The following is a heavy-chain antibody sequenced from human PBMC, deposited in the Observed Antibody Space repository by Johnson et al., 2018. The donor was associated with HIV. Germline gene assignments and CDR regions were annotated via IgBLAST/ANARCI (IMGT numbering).Heavy chain of an antibody. CDR1: GFTVSTNY. J-gene: IGHJ3*02. D-gene: IGHD2-15*01. CDR2: IYGGGTT. V-gene: IGHV3-66*01. CDR3: AREAYCSGGSCYDAFDI. Sequence: VQLVESGGGLVQPGGSLRLSCAASGFTVSTNYLTWVRQAPGKGLEWVSLIYGGGTTYYADSVKGRFTISRDNSKNTLYLQMNSLRAEDTAVYYCAREAYCSGGSCYDAFDIWGQGTMVTVSS.